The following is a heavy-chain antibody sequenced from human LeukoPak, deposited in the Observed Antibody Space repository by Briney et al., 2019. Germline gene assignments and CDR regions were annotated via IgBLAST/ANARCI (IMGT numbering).Heavy chain of an antibody. CDR3: TRFSTASSRPAYY. D-gene: IGHD1-14*01. V-gene: IGHV4-38-2*01. J-gene: IGHJ4*02. Sequence: PSETLSLTCAVSGYSISSGYYWGWIRQSPGKGLEWIGNIYHSGITHHNPSLQGRITLSVDTSKNQFSLNLSSVTAADTAVYYCTRFSTASSRPAYYWGPGTLVIVSS. CDR1: GYSISSGYY. CDR2: IYHSGIT.